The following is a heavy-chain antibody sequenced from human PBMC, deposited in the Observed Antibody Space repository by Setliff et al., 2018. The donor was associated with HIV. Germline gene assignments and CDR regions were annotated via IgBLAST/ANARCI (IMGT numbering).Heavy chain of an antibody. J-gene: IGHJ4*02. CDR2: FDPQDGET. CDR3: AIDGAGGWLRPMPDF. V-gene: IGHV1-24*01. D-gene: IGHD5-12*01. Sequence: ASVKVSCKVFGFTLSDVSIHWVRQAPGKGLEWMGYFDPQDGETVYAQKFQGRVTMTEDTSIDTAYMELTRLRSEDTAVYYCAIDGAGGWLRPMPDFWGPGTLVTVSS. CDR1: GFTLSDVS.